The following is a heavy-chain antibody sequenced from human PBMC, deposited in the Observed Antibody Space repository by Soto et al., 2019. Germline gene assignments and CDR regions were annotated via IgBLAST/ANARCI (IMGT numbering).Heavy chain of an antibody. J-gene: IGHJ3*02. CDR1: GGTFSSYG. CDR3: ARGGRLRWGELSGLEVFDI. Sequence: QVQLVQSGAEVKKPGSSVTVSCRASGGTFSSYGVTWVRQAPGQGLEWMGGIIPILGTPNYAQKFQGRVTITADKSSTTAYMEVTSLTSEDTAVYYCARGGRLRWGELSGLEVFDIWGQGTMVTVSS. D-gene: IGHD3-16*02. CDR2: IIPILGTP. V-gene: IGHV1-69*06.